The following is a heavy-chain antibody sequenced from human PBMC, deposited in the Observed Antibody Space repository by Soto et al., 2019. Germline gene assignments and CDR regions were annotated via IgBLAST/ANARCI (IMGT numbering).Heavy chain of an antibody. D-gene: IGHD4-17*01. CDR1: GGSISSGGNH. CDR3: ARVRGTTVTTYFDY. V-gene: IGHV4-31*11. J-gene: IGHJ4*02. CDR2: IYHSGST. Sequence: SETLSLTCAVSGGSISSGGNHWSWIRQHPGKGLEWLGFIYHSGSTYYNPSLKSRVTISGDTSKNQLSLKLTSVTAADTAVYYCARVRGTTVTTYFDYWGQGTLVTVSS.